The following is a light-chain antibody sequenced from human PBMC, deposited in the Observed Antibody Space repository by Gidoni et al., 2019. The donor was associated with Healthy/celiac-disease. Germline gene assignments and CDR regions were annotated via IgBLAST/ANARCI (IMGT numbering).Light chain of an antibody. CDR1: QSISSY. CDR3: QQSYRTLYT. Sequence: DIQMTQSPSSLSASVGDRVPITCRPSQSISSYLNWYQQKPGKAPKLLIYAASSLQSGVPSRFSGSGSGTDFTLTISSLQPEDFATYYCQQSYRTLYTFXQXTKLEIK. CDR2: AAS. V-gene: IGKV1-39*01. J-gene: IGKJ2*01.